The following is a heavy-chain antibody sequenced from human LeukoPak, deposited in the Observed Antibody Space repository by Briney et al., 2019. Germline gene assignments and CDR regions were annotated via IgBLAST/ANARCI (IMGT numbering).Heavy chain of an antibody. CDR1: GFTFSDHQ. D-gene: IGHD3-10*01. Sequence: GGSLRLSCAVSGFTFSDHQMDWVRQAPGKGLEWVGRIRNKASNYVPEYAASVEGRFTISRDDSKNSLYLQMNSLKTEDTAVYYCASSYINSWPKDRMFDYWGQGTLLTVSS. CDR2: IRNKASNYVP. V-gene: IGHV3-72*01. CDR3: ASSYINSWPKDRMFDY. J-gene: IGHJ4*02.